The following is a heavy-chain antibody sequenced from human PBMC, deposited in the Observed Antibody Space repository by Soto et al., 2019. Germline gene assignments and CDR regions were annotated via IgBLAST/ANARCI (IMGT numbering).Heavy chain of an antibody. D-gene: IGHD3-22*01. V-gene: IGHV4-39*01. J-gene: IGHJ4*02. CDR3: ASSGYYDSSGYYYNFDY. Sequence: SETLSLTCTVSGGSISSSSYYWGWIRQPPGKGLEWIGSIYYSGSTYYNPSLKSRVTISVDTSKNQFSLKLSSVTAADTAVYYCASSGYYDSSGYYYNFDYWGQGTLVTVSS. CDR1: GGSISSSSYY. CDR2: IYYSGST.